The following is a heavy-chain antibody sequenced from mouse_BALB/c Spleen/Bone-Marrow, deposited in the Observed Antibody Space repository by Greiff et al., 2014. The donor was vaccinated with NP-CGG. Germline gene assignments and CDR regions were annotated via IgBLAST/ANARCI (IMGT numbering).Heavy chain of an antibody. V-gene: IGHV1-87*01. CDR2: IYPGDGDT. J-gene: IGHJ4*01. CDR3: ARFYGYDGMDC. Sequence: VQLQQSGAELARPGASVKLSCKASGYTFTGYWMQWVKQRPGQGLEWIGAIYPGDGDTRYTQKFKGKATLTADKSSSTAYMQLSSLASEDSAVYYCARFYGYDGMDCWGQGTSVTVSS. D-gene: IGHD2-2*01. CDR1: GYTFTGYW.